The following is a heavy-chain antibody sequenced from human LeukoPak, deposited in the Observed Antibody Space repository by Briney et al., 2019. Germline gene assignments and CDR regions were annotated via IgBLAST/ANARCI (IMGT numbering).Heavy chain of an antibody. V-gene: IGHV3-23*01. CDR3: ARSAITMTVVVIYEWYFDL. J-gene: IGHJ2*01. D-gene: IGHD3-22*01. CDR2: ISGSGGST. Sequence: PGGSLRLSCAASRFTFSSYAMSWVRQAPGKGLEWVSAISGSGGSTYYADSVKGRFTISRDNSKNTLYLQMNSLRAEDTAVYYCARSAITMTVVVIYEWYFDLWGRGTLVTVSS. CDR1: RFTFSSYA.